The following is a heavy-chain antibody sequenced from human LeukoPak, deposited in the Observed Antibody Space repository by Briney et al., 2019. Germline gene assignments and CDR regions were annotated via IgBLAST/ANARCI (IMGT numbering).Heavy chain of an antibody. V-gene: IGHV3-21*01. CDR3: ARIGSSWSFDY. Sequence: GGSLRLSCAASGVTFSIYNMNWVRQALGEGLECVSSISGDSGYISYADSVRGRFTISRDNAMNSLYLQMNSLRVEDTAVYYCARIGSSWSFDYWGQGTRVTVSS. CDR1: GVTFSIYN. CDR2: ISGDSGYI. J-gene: IGHJ4*02. D-gene: IGHD6-13*01.